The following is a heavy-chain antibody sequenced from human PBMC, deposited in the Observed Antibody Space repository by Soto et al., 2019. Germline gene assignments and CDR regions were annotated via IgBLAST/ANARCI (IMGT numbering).Heavy chain of an antibody. D-gene: IGHD3-16*01. CDR1: GGTFSSYA. Sequence: QVQLVQSGAEVKKPGSSVKVSCKASGGTFSSYAISWVRQAPGQGLEWMGGIIPIFGTANYAQKFQGRVTITADESTSTAYMELSSLRSEDTAVYYCASSPPMITFGGVTTQKFDYWGQGTLVTVSS. CDR2: IIPIFGTA. CDR3: ASSPPMITFGGVTTQKFDY. J-gene: IGHJ4*02. V-gene: IGHV1-69*12.